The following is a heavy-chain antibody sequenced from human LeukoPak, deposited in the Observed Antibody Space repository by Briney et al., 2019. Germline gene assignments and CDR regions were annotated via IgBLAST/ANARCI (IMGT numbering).Heavy chain of an antibody. CDR1: GFTFSSYG. CDR2: IRYDGSNK. J-gene: IGHJ4*02. V-gene: IGHV3-30*02. D-gene: IGHD3-22*01. CDR3: AKGLYDSSEAPDY. Sequence: GGSLRLSCAASGFTFSSYGIHWVRQAPGKGLEWVAFIRYDGSNKYYADSVKGRFTISRDNSKNTLYLQMNSLRAEDTAVYYCAKGLYDSSEAPDYWGQGTLVTVSS.